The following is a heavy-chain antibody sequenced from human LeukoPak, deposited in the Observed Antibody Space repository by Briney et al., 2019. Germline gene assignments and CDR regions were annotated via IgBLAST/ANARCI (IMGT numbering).Heavy chain of an antibody. Sequence: GGSLGLSCAASGFTFSDHFMDWVRQAPGKGLEWVGRIRKKPNSYTTEYAASVKGRFTISRDDSKNSLYLQMNSLEAEDTGVYYCARVSAITGATDALDFWGQGAMVTVSS. D-gene: IGHD1-20*01. V-gene: IGHV3-72*01. CDR1: GFTFSDHF. J-gene: IGHJ3*01. CDR3: ARVSAITGATDALDF. CDR2: IRKKPNSYTT.